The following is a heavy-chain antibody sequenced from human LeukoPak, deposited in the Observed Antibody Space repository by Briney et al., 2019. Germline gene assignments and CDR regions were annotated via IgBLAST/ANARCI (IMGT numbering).Heavy chain of an antibody. CDR1: GFTFSSYT. CDR3: ARDVRGP. Sequence: TGGSLRLSCAASGFTFSSYTMNWVRQAPGKGLEWVAVIWYDGSNKYYADSVKGRFTISRDNSKNTLYLQMNSLRAEDTAVYYCARDVRGPWGQGTLVTVSS. D-gene: IGHD2-8*01. V-gene: IGHV3-33*08. CDR2: IWYDGSNK. J-gene: IGHJ5*02.